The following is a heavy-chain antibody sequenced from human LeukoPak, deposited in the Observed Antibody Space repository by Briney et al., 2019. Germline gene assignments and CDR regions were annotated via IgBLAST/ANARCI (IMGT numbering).Heavy chain of an antibody. CDR3: AKGSQWELLMGVFDF. CDR2: IRGGDGNS. D-gene: IGHD3-10*01. Sequence: GGSLRLSCAAAGFNFGTHAMSWVRQAPGKGLEWVSTIRGGDGNSYYSDTMKGRLTVSKDMAKNTLHLQLNSLRADDTAVYYCAKGSQWELLMGVFDFWGQGILVTVSS. CDR1: GFNFGTHA. J-gene: IGHJ4*02. V-gene: IGHV3-23*01.